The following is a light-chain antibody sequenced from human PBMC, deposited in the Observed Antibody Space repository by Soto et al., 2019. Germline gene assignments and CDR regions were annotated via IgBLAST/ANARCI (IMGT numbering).Light chain of an antibody. CDR2: KSS. V-gene: IGKV1-5*03. Sequence: DIHMTQSPSTLSASVGDSVAITCRASQTLTGWLAWYQQKPGKAPKLLISKSSNLESGVPSRFSGSGSATDFTLTISSLQPDDFATYFCQQYTTYPLTFGGGTKVEL. J-gene: IGKJ4*01. CDR1: QTLTGW. CDR3: QQYTTYPLT.